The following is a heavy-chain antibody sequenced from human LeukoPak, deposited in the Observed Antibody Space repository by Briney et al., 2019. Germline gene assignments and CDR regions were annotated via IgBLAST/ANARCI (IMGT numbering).Heavy chain of an antibody. CDR2: ISGYNGNR. Sequence: ASVKVSFKASGYTFTSYGITWVRQAPGQGLEWMGWISGYNGNRKSAQKVQDRVIMTTDTPTSTAYMELRSLRSDDTAVYYCARTPQRYYDSKVLDVWGQGTTVTVSS. CDR3: ARTPQRYYDSKVLDV. D-gene: IGHD3-22*01. J-gene: IGHJ3*01. V-gene: IGHV1-18*01. CDR1: GYTFTSYG.